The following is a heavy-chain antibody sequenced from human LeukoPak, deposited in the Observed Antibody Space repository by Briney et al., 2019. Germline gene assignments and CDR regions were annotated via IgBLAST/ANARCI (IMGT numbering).Heavy chain of an antibody. V-gene: IGHV3-30*02. CDR1: GFTFSSYE. CDR3: VKDNPVCDF. D-gene: IGHD2-8*01. J-gene: IGHJ4*02. CDR2: IRADETHE. Sequence: GGSLRLSCAASGFTFSSYEMNWVRQAPGKGLEWLAFIRADETHEFYADSVMGRFSISRDISTNTLLLQMDSLTVDDTAVYYCVKDNPVCDFWGQGTLVTVSS.